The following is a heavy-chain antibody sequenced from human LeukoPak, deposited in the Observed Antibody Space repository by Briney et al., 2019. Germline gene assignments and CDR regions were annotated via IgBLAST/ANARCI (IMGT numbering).Heavy chain of an antibody. V-gene: IGHV3-30*19. CDR2: ISYDGSNK. Sequence: GGSLRLSYAASGFTFSSYGMHWVRQAPGKGLEWVSVISYDGSNKYYADSVKGRFTISRDNSKNTLYLQMNSLRAEDTAVYYCARGPDNYYYYGMDVWGQGTTVTVSS. J-gene: IGHJ6*02. CDR3: ARGPDNYYYYGMDV. D-gene: IGHD2-2*01. CDR1: GFTFSSYG.